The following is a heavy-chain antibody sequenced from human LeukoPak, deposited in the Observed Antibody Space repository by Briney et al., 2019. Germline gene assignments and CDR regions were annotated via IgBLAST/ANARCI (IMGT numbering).Heavy chain of an antibody. Sequence: ASVKVSCKASGYTFTSYYMHWVRQAPGQGLEWMGIINPSGGSTSYAQKFQGRVTMTRDMSMSTVYMELSSLRSEDTAVYYCARRSLGYCSSTSCYTLGYYYYYMDVWGKGTTVTVSS. D-gene: IGHD2-2*02. V-gene: IGHV1-46*01. J-gene: IGHJ6*03. CDR2: INPSGGST. CDR1: GYTFTSYY. CDR3: ARRSLGYCSSTSCYTLGYYYYYMDV.